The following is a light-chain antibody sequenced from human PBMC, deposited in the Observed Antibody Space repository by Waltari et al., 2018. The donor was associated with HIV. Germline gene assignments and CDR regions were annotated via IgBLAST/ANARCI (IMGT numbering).Light chain of an antibody. Sequence: SYELPQPPSVPVSPGQTARITCSGDAFPNQYAYSYQQKPGQAPVLVIYKDSERPSGIPERFSGSSSGTTVTLTSSGVQAEDEADYYCQSADSSGTYWVFGGGTKLTVL. CDR1: AFPNQY. CDR2: KDS. J-gene: IGLJ3*02. V-gene: IGLV3-25*03. CDR3: QSADSSGTYWV.